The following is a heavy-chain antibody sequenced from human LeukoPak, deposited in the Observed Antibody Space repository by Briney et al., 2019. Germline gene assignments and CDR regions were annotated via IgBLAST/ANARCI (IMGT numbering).Heavy chain of an antibody. V-gene: IGHV3-64*01. CDR2: ITSNGDNT. J-gene: IGHJ4*02. Sequence: GGSLRPSCAASGFTFSTYAMHWVRQAPGKGLEYVSSITSNGDNTYYANSVKGRFTISRDNSKNTLYLQMGSLRAEDMAVYYCARDRAGNGDYWGQGTLVTVSS. CDR3: ARDRAGNGDY. CDR1: GFTFSTYA. D-gene: IGHD4-23*01.